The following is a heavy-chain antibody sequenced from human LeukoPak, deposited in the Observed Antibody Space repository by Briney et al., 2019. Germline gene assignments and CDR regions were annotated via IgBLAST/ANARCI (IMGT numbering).Heavy chain of an antibody. Sequence: PGGSLRLSCAASGLTVSSNFMSWVRQAPGKGLEWVSAICGSDGSRYYADSVKGRFTISRDNSKNTLYLQMNSLRGEDTAVYYCAKGGSPSCYSSSGYWGQGTLVTVSS. J-gene: IGHJ4*02. V-gene: IGHV3-23*01. CDR1: GLTVSSNF. CDR3: AKGGSPSCYSSSGY. D-gene: IGHD2-2*01. CDR2: ICGSDGSR.